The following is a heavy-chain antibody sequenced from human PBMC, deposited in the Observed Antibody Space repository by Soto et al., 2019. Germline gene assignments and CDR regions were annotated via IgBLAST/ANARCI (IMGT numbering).Heavy chain of an antibody. Sequence: SETLSLTCTVSGGSITSGGYFWDWIRQPPGKGLEWIGTVHSTGGTYYSPSLRSRVTISVDTSKNLFSLKMTSASAKDTAVNLCAKREDSSRFGGLDIWGQGTAVTVSS. CDR3: AKREDSSRFGGLDI. CDR1: GGSITSGGYF. CDR2: VHSTGGT. J-gene: IGHJ6*02. V-gene: IGHV4-39*01. D-gene: IGHD3-3*01.